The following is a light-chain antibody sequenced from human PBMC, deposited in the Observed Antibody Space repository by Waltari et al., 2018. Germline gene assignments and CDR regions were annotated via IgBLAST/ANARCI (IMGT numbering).Light chain of an antibody. CDR1: QSIDTY. J-gene: IGKJ1*01. CDR2: GAS. CDR3: QQYNRWRT. Sequence: EIVMTQSPATLSVSPGERATLSCRASQSIDTYLAWYQQKPGQAPRLLIYGASTRATGISARFTGRGSGTEFTLTISSLQSEDCAVYYCQQYNRWRTFGQGTKVEIK. V-gene: IGKV3-15*01.